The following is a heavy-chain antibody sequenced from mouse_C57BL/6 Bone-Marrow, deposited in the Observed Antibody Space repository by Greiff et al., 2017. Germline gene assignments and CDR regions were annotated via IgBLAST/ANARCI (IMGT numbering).Heavy chain of an antibody. J-gene: IGHJ3*01. Sequence: LQESGAELARPGASVKLSCKASGYTFTSYGISWVKQRTGQGLEWIGEIYPRSGNTYYNEKFKGKATLTADKSSSTAYMELRSLTSEDAAVYFCARQTAQATWAYWGQGTRVTVSA. V-gene: IGHV1-81*01. CDR2: IYPRSGNT. D-gene: IGHD3-2*02. CDR3: ARQTAQATWAY. CDR1: GYTFTSYG.